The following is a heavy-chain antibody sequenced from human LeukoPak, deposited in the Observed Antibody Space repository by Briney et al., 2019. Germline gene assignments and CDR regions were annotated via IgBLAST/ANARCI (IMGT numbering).Heavy chain of an antibody. V-gene: IGHV1-2*02. CDR3: ARDPYGVGAPAIDY. D-gene: IGHD1-26*01. J-gene: IGHJ4*02. CDR1: GYTFTSFG. Sequence: ASVKVSCKASGYTFTSFGISWVRQAPGQGLEWMGWINPNSGGTNYAQKFQGRVTMTRDTSISTAYMELSRLRSDDTAVYYCARDPYGVGAPAIDYWGQGTLVTVSS. CDR2: INPNSGGT.